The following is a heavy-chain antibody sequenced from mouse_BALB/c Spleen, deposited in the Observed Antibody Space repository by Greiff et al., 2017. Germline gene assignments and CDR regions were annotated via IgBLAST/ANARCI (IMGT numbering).Heavy chain of an antibody. Sequence: EVHLVESGPGLVKPSQSLSLTCTVTGYSITSDYAWNWIRQFPGNKLEWMGYISYSGSTSYNPSLKSRISITRDTSKNQFFLQLNPVTTEDTATYYCAIYGTTMDYWGQGTSVTVSS. CDR3: AIYGTTMDY. CDR2: ISYSGST. J-gene: IGHJ4*01. V-gene: IGHV3-2*02. CDR1: GYSITSDYA. D-gene: IGHD4-1*01.